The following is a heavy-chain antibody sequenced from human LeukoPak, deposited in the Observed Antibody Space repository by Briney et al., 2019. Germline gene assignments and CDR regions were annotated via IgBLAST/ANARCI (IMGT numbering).Heavy chain of an antibody. J-gene: IGHJ4*02. CDR1: GGSISSGDYY. V-gene: IGHV4-30-4*08. D-gene: IGHD5-18*01. CDR3: ARLIQLWLYPYFDY. CDR2: IYYSGST. Sequence: SETLSLTCTVSGGSISSGDYYWSWIRQPPWKGLEWIGYIYYSGSTYYNPSLKSRVTISVDTSKNQFSLKLSSVTAADTAVYYCARLIQLWLYPYFDYWGQGTLVTVSS.